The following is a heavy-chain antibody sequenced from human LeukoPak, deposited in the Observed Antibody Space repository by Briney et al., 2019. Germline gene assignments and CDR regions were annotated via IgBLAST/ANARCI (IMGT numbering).Heavy chain of an antibody. CDR2: IWYDGSNK. CDR1: GFTFSSYG. J-gene: IGHJ4*02. D-gene: IGHD6-13*01. V-gene: IGHV3-33*06. Sequence: GRSLRLSCAASGFTFSSYGMHWVRQAPGKGLEWVAVIWYDGSNKYYADSVKGRFTISRDNSKNTLYLQMNSLRAEDTGVYYCAKDQQVGAAAYYFDSWGQGTLVTVPS. CDR3: AKDQQVGAAAYYFDS.